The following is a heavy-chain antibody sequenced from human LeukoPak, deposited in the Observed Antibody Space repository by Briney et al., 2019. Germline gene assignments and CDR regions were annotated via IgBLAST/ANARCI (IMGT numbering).Heavy chain of an antibody. CDR3: VKGDYYGSGSYYNQRAFDI. D-gene: IGHD3-10*01. J-gene: IGHJ3*02. CDR1: GFTFTSYA. Sequence: GGSLRLSCAASGFTFTSYAMSWVRQAPGKGLEWVSAISGSGGSTYYADSVKGRFTISRDNSKNTLYLQMNSLRAEDTAVYYCVKGDYYGSGSYYNQRAFDIWGHGTLVTVSS. CDR2: ISGSGGST. V-gene: IGHV3-23*01.